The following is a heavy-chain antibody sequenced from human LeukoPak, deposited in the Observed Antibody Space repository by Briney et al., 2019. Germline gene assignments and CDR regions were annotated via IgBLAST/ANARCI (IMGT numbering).Heavy chain of an antibody. Sequence: GGSLRLSCVASGFTFSSYAMSWVRQAPGKGLEWVSAISGSGGSTYYADSVKGRFTISRDNSKNTLYLQMNSLRAEDTAVYYCAKDPSQSGYRPFGWFDPWGQGTLVTVSS. D-gene: IGHD3-16*02. CDR3: AKDPSQSGYRPFGWFDP. J-gene: IGHJ5*02. CDR2: ISGSGGST. CDR1: GFTFSSYA. V-gene: IGHV3-23*01.